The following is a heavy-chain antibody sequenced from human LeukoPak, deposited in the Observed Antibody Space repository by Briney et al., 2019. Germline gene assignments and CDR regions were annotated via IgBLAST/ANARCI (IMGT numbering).Heavy chain of an antibody. J-gene: IGHJ1*01. CDR3: AKDRSSGWYGPRYFEH. CDR2: ISGSGGST. Sequence: PGGSLRLSCAASGFTFSSYAMSWVRPAPGKGLEWVSAISGSGGSTYYADSAKGRFTISRDNSKNMLYLQMNSLRAEDTAVYDCAKDRSSGWYGPRYFEHWGQGTLVTVSS. V-gene: IGHV3-23*01. D-gene: IGHD6-19*01. CDR1: GFTFSSYA.